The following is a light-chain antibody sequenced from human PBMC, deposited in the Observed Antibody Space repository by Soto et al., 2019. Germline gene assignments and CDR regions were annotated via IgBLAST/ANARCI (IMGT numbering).Light chain of an antibody. CDR1: SSDVGIYNY. Sequence: QSALTQPASVSGSPGQSIAISCTGSSSDVGIYNYVSWYQQHPGKVPKLIIYEVSNRPSGVSNRFSGSKSGNTASLTISGLQDEEEADYYYSSYKTSSSRVFGTGTKVTV. CDR3: SSYKTSSSRV. CDR2: EVS. J-gene: IGLJ1*01. V-gene: IGLV2-14*01.